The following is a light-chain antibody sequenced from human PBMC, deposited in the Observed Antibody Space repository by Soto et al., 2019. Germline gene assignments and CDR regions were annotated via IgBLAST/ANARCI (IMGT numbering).Light chain of an antibody. J-gene: IGLJ2*01. CDR2: NNN. CDR3: ATWGDRLPAV. Sequence: QSVLTQPPSASGTPGQRVTISCSGSTSNIGSKTVSWYQQLPGSAPRVLIYNNNERPSGVPDRFSGSKSGTSASLAISGLQSEDEADYYCATWGDRLPAVFGGGTQLTVL. V-gene: IGLV1-44*01. CDR1: TSNIGSKT.